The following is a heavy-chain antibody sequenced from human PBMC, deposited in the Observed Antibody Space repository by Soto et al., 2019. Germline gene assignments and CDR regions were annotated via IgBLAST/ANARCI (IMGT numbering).Heavy chain of an antibody. CDR3: ARDIAARPDYYYYCYVDV. V-gene: IGHV1-18*01. D-gene: IGHD6-6*01. CDR1: GYTFTSYG. J-gene: IGHJ6*03. CDR2: ISAYNGNT. Sequence: QVQLVQSGAEVKKSGASVKVSCKASGYTFTSYGISWVRQAPAQGLECMGWISAYNGNTNYAQKLQGRVTMTTDTATSTAYMELRSLRSDDTAVYYCARDIAARPDYYYYCYVDVWGKGTTVTVSS.